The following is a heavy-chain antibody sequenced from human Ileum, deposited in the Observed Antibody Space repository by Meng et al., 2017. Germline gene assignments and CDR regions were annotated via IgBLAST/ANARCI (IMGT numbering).Heavy chain of an antibody. V-gene: IGHV4-61*08. CDR1: GCSVSRAGYQ. J-gene: IGHJ4*02. CDR3: ARDHMGSLDY. D-gene: IGHD1-26*01. CDR2: AST. Sequence: QVQLQAAGPGLVRPSGTLSLICTVSGCSVSRAGYQWGWIRQPPGKGLEWIGYASTNYNPSLKSRVTISLDTSRNQFSLSLSSVTAADTAVYYCARDHMGSLDYWGQGILVTVSS.